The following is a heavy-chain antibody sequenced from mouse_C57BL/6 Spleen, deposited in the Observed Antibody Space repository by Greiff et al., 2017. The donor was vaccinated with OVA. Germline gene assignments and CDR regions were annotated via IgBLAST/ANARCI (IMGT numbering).Heavy chain of an antibody. Sequence: EVMLVESGGGLVKPGGSLTLSCAASGFTFSDYGMHWVRQAPEKGLEWVAYISSGSSTISYADTVKGRFTISRDNAKNTLFLQMTSLRSEDTAMYYCARDYGSSYDWYFDVWGTGTTVTVSS. D-gene: IGHD1-1*01. CDR1: GFTFSDYG. CDR2: ISSGSSTI. J-gene: IGHJ1*03. V-gene: IGHV5-17*01. CDR3: ARDYGSSYDWYFDV.